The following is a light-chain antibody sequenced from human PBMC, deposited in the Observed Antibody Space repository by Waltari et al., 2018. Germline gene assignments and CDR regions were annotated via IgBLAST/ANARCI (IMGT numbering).Light chain of an antibody. Sequence: YDLTRQASVTLAPGQIASVPGSGYKLADQYDSWYQQRPGQSPMLVMDQVDHRPSGIPERISGSNSGNTATLTISGTQPMDEGDYYCQARDSSSVVFGGGTKLTVL. V-gene: IGLV3-1*01. CDR3: QARDSSSVV. J-gene: IGLJ3*02. CDR1: KLADQY. CDR2: QVD.